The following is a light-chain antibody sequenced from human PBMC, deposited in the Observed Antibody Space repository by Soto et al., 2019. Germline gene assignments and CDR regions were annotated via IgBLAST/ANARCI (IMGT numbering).Light chain of an antibody. V-gene: IGLV1-47*01. CDR2: NNN. Sequence: QSVLTQPPSASGTPGQRVTISCSVSSSNIGSNYVYWYQQLPGTAPKLLIHNNNQRPSGVPDRFSGSKSGTSASLAISGLRSDDEADYYCAPWDDSLSVFYVFGTGTKVTVL. CDR1: SSNIGSNY. J-gene: IGLJ1*01. CDR3: APWDDSLSVFYV.